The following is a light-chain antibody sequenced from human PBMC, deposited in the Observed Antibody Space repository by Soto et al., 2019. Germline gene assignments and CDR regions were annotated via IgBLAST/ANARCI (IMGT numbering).Light chain of an antibody. CDR2: VVT. Sequence: QSALTQPRSVSGSPGQSVTISCTGTSSDVGGYDYVSWFQHHPGKVPKLMIYVVTKRPSGVPDRFSASKSGNTASLTISGLQAEDEADYYCCSYGGYFWVFGGGTKLTVL. V-gene: IGLV2-11*01. CDR1: SSDVGGYDY. CDR3: CSYGGYFWV. J-gene: IGLJ3*02.